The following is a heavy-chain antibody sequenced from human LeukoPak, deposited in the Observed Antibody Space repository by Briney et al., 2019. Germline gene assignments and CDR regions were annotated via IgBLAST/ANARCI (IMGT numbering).Heavy chain of an antibody. J-gene: IGHJ4*02. CDR2: INSDGINT. Sequence: GGSLRLSCAASGFTFSNYWMHCVRQAPGKGLVWVSRINSDGINTSYADSVKGRFTISRGNSKNTLYLQMNSLRDEDTAVYYCAKVAYDITIFAGLEMDYWGQGALVTVSS. V-gene: IGHV3-74*01. CDR3: AKVAYDITIFAGLEMDY. CDR1: GFTFSNYW. D-gene: IGHD3-3*01.